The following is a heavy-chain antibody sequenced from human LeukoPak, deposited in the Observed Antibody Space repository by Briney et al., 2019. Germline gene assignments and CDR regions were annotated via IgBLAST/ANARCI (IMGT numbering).Heavy chain of an antibody. D-gene: IGHD3-9*01. Sequence: GGSLRLSCAASGFTFSNYAMSWVRQAPGQGLDLVSAILGSGGSTSYADSVKGRFTVSRDDSKSTLYLQMNSLRAEDTALYYCAKWGDYDVLTGYYVPDYWGQGTLVTVSS. J-gene: IGHJ4*02. CDR2: ILGSGGST. V-gene: IGHV3-23*01. CDR3: AKWGDYDVLTGYYVPDY. CDR1: GFTFSNYA.